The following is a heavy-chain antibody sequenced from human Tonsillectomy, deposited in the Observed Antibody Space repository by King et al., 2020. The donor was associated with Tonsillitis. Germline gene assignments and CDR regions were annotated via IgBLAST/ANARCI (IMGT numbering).Heavy chain of an antibody. D-gene: IGHD2-15*01. Sequence: VQLQVSGPGLVQPSETLSLTCTVSWGSIRSYYWRGIRQPPGNGLKWIGYIYYSGITTYKPDLKNRVTISVDTSTNQFSLKLSSVTAADTAVYYCARVGWSGIVVLTYYFDYWGQGTLVTVSS. J-gene: IGHJ4*02. CDR1: WGSIRSYY. CDR3: ARVGWSGIVVLTYYFDY. V-gene: IGHV4-59*01. CDR2: IYYSGIT.